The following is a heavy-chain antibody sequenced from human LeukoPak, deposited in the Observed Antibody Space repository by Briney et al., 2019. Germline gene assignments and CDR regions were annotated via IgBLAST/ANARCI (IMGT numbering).Heavy chain of an antibody. CDR2: FDPEDGET. Sequence: ASVKVSCKVSGYTLTELSMHWVRQAPGKGLEWMGGFDPEDGETIYAQKFQGRVTMTKDTSTDTAYMELSSLRSEDTAVYYCATRTIFGVVGYEYYMDVWGKGTTVTVSS. J-gene: IGHJ6*03. V-gene: IGHV1-24*01. D-gene: IGHD3-3*01. CDR1: GYTLTELS. CDR3: ATRTIFGVVGYEYYMDV.